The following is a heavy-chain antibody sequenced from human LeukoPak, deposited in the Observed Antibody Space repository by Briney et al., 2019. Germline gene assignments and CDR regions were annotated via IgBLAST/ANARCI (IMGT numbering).Heavy chain of an antibody. V-gene: IGHV3-23*01. J-gene: IGHJ4*02. CDR1: GFTLSSYA. CDR2: MYDSGGTTSYT. CDR3: AKNRQQWLVRPANFDY. Sequence: GGSLRLSCEASGFTLSSYAMNWVRQAPGKGLEWVAGMYDSGGTTSYTWYAGSVKGRFTISRDKFKNALYLQMNSLRAEDTAVYYCAKNRQQWLVRPANFDYWGQGILVAVSS. D-gene: IGHD6-19*01.